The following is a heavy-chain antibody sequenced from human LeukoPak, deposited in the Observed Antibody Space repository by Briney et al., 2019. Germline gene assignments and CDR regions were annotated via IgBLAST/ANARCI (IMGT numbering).Heavy chain of an antibody. CDR1: GYSISSGFY. CDR3: ARGVGLTQGGTFDY. Sequence: SETPSLTCTVSGYSISSGFYWGWIRQPPGKGLEWIGSIYQSGSTHYNSSLKSRVTISVDTSKNQLSLKLSSVTAADTAVYYCARGVGLTQGGTFDYWGQGTLVTVSS. V-gene: IGHV4-38-2*02. D-gene: IGHD1-1*01. CDR2: IYQSGST. J-gene: IGHJ4*02.